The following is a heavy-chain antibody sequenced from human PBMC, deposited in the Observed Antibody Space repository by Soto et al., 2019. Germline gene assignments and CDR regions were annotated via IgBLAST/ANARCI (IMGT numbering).Heavy chain of an antibody. CDR3: ARLYKAASGGPDY. Sequence: EVQLVQPGAEVKKPGESLSISCKGSGYNFPGYWIGWVRQMPGKGLEWMGLIYPGDSDTKYSPSFQGQVTISADKSISTAYLQWSSLKASDTAIYYCARLYKAASGGPDYWGQGTLLTVSS. D-gene: IGHD6-13*01. V-gene: IGHV5-51*03. CDR1: GYNFPGYW. CDR2: IYPGDSDT. J-gene: IGHJ4*02.